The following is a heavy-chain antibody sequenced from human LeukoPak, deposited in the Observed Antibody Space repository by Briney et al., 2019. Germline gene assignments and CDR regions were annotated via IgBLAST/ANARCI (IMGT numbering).Heavy chain of an antibody. CDR2: ISGSGGRT. J-gene: IGHJ6*02. D-gene: IGHD2-2*01. CDR3: AKDSSTTNYYYGLDV. Sequence: PGGSLRLSCAASGFTFGSYAMSWVRQAPGKGLEWVSTISGSGGRTYYADSVKGRPTISRDNSRNTLYLQMNSLRAEDTAVYYCAKDSSTTNYYYGLDVWGQGTTVTVSS. V-gene: IGHV3-23*01. CDR1: GFTFGSYA.